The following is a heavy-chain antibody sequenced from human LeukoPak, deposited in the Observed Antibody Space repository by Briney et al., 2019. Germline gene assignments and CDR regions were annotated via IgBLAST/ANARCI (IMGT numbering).Heavy chain of an antibody. Sequence: SPTLSLTCAVSGGSISSGGYSWSWIRQPPGKGLEWIGYIYHSGSTYYNPSLKSRVTISVDRSKNQFSLKLSSVTAADTAVYYCARENYYDSSGFDYWGQGTLVTVSS. CDR2: IYHSGST. V-gene: IGHV4-30-2*01. CDR3: ARENYYDSSGFDY. D-gene: IGHD3-22*01. J-gene: IGHJ4*02. CDR1: GGSISSGGYS.